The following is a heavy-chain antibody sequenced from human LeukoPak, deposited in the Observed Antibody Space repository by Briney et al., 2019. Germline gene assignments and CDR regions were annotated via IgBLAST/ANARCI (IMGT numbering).Heavy chain of an antibody. J-gene: IGHJ3*02. D-gene: IGHD2-15*01. CDR2: IWYDGSAK. V-gene: IGHV3-33*03. CDR1: GFTFSSYG. CDR3: AILTDKGSFDI. Sequence: PGGSLRLSCAASGFTFSSYGMHWVRQAPGKGLEWVAVIWYDGSAKYYADSVKGRFTISRDNAKNSLYLQMNSLRAEDMALYYCAILTDKGSFDIWGQGTMVTVSS.